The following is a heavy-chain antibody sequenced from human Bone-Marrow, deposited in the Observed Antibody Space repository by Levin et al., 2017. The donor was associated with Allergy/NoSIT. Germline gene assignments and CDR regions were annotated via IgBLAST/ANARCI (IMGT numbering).Heavy chain of an antibody. CDR2: VHPGNGNT. D-gene: IGHD2/OR15-2a*01. V-gene: IGHV1-3*01. Sequence: ASVKVSCKTSGYTFTTYALHWVRQAPGQGLEWLGWVHPGNGNTKSPQNYQDRVTITRDPSASTAYVEISNLTFEDTAVYYCARGWSTNYLDFWGQGTLVTVSS. J-gene: IGHJ4*02. CDR1: GYTFTTYA. CDR3: ARGWSTNYLDF.